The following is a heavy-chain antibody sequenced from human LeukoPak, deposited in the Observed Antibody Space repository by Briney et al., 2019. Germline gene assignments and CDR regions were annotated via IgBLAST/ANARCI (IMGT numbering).Heavy chain of an antibody. J-gene: IGHJ3*01. CDR1: GFTFSSYA. D-gene: IGHD2-2*01. V-gene: IGHV3-23*01. CDR3: ARTEYCSPTSCKYASF. Sequence: PGGSLRLSCAASGFTFSSYAMSWVRQAPGKGLEWVSAISGSGGSTYYADSVKGRFTISRDNSKNTLYLQMNSLRAEDTAVYYCARTEYCSPTSCKYASFWGQGTVVTVSS. CDR2: ISGSGGST.